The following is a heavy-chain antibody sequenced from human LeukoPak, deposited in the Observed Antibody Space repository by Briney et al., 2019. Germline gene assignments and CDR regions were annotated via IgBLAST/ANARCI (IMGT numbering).Heavy chain of an antibody. V-gene: IGHV3-74*01. CDR2: IDIDGSST. CDR3: ARPLASGPDF. CDR1: GFIFSSYW. Sequence: GGSLRLSCAASGFIFSSYWMHWVRQAPGKGLVWVSRIDIDGSSTRYADSVKGRFTISRDNAKNTLYLQMNGLRAEDTAVYYCARPLASGPDFWGQGTLVTVSS. J-gene: IGHJ4*02. D-gene: IGHD3-3*02.